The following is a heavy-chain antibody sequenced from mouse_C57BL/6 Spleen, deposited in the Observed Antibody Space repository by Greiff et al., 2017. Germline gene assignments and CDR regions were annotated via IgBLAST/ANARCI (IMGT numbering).Heavy chain of an antibody. CDR1: GYAFSSYW. CDR3: ARGGSSPGYFDV. Sequence: SGASVKISCTASGYAFSSYWMNWVKQRPGKGLEWIGQIYPGDGDTNYNGKCKGKATLTADKSSSTAYMQLSSMTSEDSAVYFCARGGSSPGYFDVWGTGTTVTVSS. CDR2: IYPGDGDT. J-gene: IGHJ1*03. V-gene: IGHV1-80*01. D-gene: IGHD1-1*01.